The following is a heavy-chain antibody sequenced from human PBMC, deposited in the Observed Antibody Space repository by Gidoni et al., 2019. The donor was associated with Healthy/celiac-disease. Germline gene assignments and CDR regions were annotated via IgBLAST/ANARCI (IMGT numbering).Heavy chain of an antibody. D-gene: IGHD2-15*01. CDR3: AHQYCSGGSCYPRANGMNYYYYYGMDV. CDR1: GFSLSTSGVG. J-gene: IGHJ6*02. Sequence: QITLKESGPTLVKPTQTLTLTCTFSGFSLSTSGVGVGWIRQPPGKALEWLALIYWDDDKRYSPSLKSRLTITKDTSKNQVVLTMTNMDPVDTATYYCAHQYCSGGSCYPRANGMNYYYYYGMDVWGQGTTVTVSS. CDR2: IYWDDDK. V-gene: IGHV2-5*02.